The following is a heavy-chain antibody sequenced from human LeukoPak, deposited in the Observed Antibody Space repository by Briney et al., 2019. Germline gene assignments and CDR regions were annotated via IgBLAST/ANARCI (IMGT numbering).Heavy chain of an antibody. D-gene: IGHD3-10*01. CDR3: AKDDYGSGRLDY. Sequence: GGSLRLSCAASGFRFDDYGMSWVRQVPGKGLEWVSLISWDGGSTYYADSVKGRFTISRDNSKNSLYLQMNSLRTEDTALYYCAKDDYGSGRLDYWGQGTLVTVSS. CDR2: ISWDGGST. CDR1: GFRFDDYG. V-gene: IGHV3-43*02. J-gene: IGHJ4*02.